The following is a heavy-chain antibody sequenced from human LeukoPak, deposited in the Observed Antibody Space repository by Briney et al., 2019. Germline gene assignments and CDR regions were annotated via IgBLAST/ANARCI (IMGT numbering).Heavy chain of an antibody. CDR3: AKGKRGPEVWGTLDYYGMDI. CDR1: GFTFSPYS. D-gene: IGHD3-16*01. J-gene: IGHJ6*02. Sequence: GGSLRLSCAASGFTFSPYSMHWVRQAPGKGLEWVAVKSYDGSNEYYADSVKGRFTISRDNSKNTLYLQMNSLRVEDTAVYYCAKGKRGPEVWGTLDYYGMDIWGQGTTVSVSS. V-gene: IGHV3-30*18. CDR2: KSYDGSNE.